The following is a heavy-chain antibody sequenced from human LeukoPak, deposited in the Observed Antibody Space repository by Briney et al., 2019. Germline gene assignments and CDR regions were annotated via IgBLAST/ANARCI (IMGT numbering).Heavy chain of an antibody. J-gene: IGHJ4*02. CDR1: GGSFSGYY. V-gene: IGHV4-34*01. D-gene: IGHD3-10*01. CDR2: INHSGST. Sequence: SETLSLTCAVYGGSFSGYYWSWIRQPPGKGLEWIGEINHSGSTNYNPSLKSRVTISVDTSKNQFSLKLSSVTAADTAVYYCAGGLSRVTMVRGVIITMGYWGQGTLVTVSS. CDR3: AGGLSRVTMVRGVIITMGY.